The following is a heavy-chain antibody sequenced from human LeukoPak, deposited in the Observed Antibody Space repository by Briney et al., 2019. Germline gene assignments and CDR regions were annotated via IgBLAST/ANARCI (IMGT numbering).Heavy chain of an antibody. CDR1: GYTFTNYG. D-gene: IGHD4-23*01. CDR3: AREIQTANYGGSDY. J-gene: IGHJ4*02. CDR2: ISANNGNR. V-gene: IGHV1-18*01. Sequence: ASVKVSCKASGYTFTNYGISWVRQAPGQGLEWMGWISANNGNRNYALKLQDRVSMTTDTSTSTAYMELRSLRSDDTAVYYCAREIQTANYGGSDYWGQGTLVTVSS.